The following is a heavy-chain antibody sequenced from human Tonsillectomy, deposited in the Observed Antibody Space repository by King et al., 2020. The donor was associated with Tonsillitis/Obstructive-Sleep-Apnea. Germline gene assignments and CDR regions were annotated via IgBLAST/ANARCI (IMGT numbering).Heavy chain of an antibody. CDR3: ARLWDIVVVPANFDY. V-gene: IGHV5-51*01. CDR1: GYSFTSYW. J-gene: IGHJ4*02. Sequence: EVQLVESGAEVKKPGESLKISCTGSGYSFTSYWIGWVRQMPGKGLEWMGIIYPGDSDTRYSPSFQGQVTISADKSISTAYLQWSSLKASDTAMYYCARLWDIVVVPANFDYWGQGTLVTVSS. D-gene: IGHD2-2*01. CDR2: IYPGDSDT.